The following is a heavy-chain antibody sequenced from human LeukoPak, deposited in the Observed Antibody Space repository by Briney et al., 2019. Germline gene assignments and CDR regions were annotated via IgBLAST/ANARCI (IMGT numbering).Heavy chain of an antibody. D-gene: IGHD2-15*01. V-gene: IGHV3-11*01. CDR1: GFTFSDYY. Sequence: GGSLRLSCAASGFTFSDYYMSWIRQAPGKGLEWVSFISSSGSTIYHADSMKGRFTISRDNAKNSVYLQVNSLRAEDTAVYYCARGLGYCSGGSCPRRAFDIWGQGTMVTVSS. J-gene: IGHJ3*02. CDR3: ARGLGYCSGGSCPRRAFDI. CDR2: ISSSGSTI.